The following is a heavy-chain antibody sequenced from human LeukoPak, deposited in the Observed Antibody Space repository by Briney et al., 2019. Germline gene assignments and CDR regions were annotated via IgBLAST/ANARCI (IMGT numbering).Heavy chain of an antibody. CDR2: INQDGSEK. V-gene: IGHV3-7*01. Sequence: GGSLRLSCVASRFTISNYWMNLVRQAPGKGLEWVANINQDGSEKYHVDSVKGRFTISRDNAKNSVYLQMNSLRAEDTAVYYCARGFDGANAFDLWGQGTLVTVSS. CDR1: RFTISNYW. J-gene: IGHJ3*01. CDR3: ARGFDGANAFDL.